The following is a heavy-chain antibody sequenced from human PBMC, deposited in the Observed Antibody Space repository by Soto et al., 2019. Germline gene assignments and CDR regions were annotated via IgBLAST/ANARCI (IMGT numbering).Heavy chain of an antibody. D-gene: IGHD5-18*01. CDR1: GGTFSTYA. CDR3: ASGIQLWLRRINNGYSG. V-gene: IGHV1-69*12. Sequence: QVQLVQSGAEVKKPESSVKVSCKAPGGTFSTYAISWVRQAPGQGLEWKGGIIPMFGTANYAQRFQDRVTITADESTNTAYMQLSSLRSEDTAVYFCASGIQLWLRRINNGYSGWGQGTLVTVSS. CDR2: IIPMFGTA. J-gene: IGHJ4*02.